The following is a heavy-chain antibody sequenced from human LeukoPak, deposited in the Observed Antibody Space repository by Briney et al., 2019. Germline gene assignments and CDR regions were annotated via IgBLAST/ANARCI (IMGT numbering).Heavy chain of an antibody. D-gene: IGHD3-10*01. CDR3: ARGRRTVVRGVMVQKGDAFDI. CDR1: GGSISSGGYY. CDR2: IYHSGST. Sequence: PSETLSLTCTVSGGSISSGGYYWSWIRQPPGKGLEWIGYIYHSGSTYYNPSLKSRVTISVDRSKNQFSLKLSSVTAADTAVYYCARGRRTVVRGVMVQKGDAFDIWGQGTMVTVSS. J-gene: IGHJ3*02. V-gene: IGHV4-30-2*01.